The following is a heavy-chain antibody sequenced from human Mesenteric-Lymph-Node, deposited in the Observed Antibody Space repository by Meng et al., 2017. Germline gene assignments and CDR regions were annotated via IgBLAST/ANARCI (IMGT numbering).Heavy chain of an antibody. CDR3: ARDWHSSSWGTGFDP. Sequence: QLQLQGSGPGLAKPSGTLSLTGAGSGGSSSSSNWWSWVRQPAGKGLGWIGEIYHSGSTNYNPSRKSRVTISVDKSKNQFSLKLSSVTAADTAVYYCARDWHSSSWGTGFDPWGQGTLVTVSS. CDR2: IYHSGST. J-gene: IGHJ5*02. V-gene: IGHV4-4*02. D-gene: IGHD6-13*01. CDR1: GGSSSSSNW.